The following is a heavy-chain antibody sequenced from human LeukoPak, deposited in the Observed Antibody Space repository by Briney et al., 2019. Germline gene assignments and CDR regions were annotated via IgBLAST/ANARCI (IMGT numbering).Heavy chain of an antibody. J-gene: IGHJ6*02. D-gene: IGHD6-13*01. V-gene: IGHV3-23*01. CDR1: GLTFNSYA. CDR2: ISGSGGSA. CDR3: AEDPVHSYSSPWDYYYFGMDG. Sequence: PGGSLTLPCAASGLTFNSYAMSWVRQATGKGVEWVSAISGSGGSAYYADSVKGRFTISRDNSKNTLYLQMNSLRAEDTAVYYCAEDPVHSYSSPWDYYYFGMDGWGQGTTVTVSS.